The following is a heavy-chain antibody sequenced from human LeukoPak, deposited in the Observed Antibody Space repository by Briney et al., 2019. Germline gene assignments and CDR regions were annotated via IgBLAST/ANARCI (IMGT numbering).Heavy chain of an antibody. D-gene: IGHD3-22*01. CDR3: ARGYYDSSGYYTENWFDP. CDR1: GFSLSTSGVG. Sequence: SGPTLVNPTQTLTLTCTFSGFSLSTSGVGVGWIRQPPGKALEWLALIYWNDDKRYSPSLKTRLTISKDTSKNQVVLTMADMDPVDTATYYCARGYYDSSGYYTENWFDPWGQGTLVTVSS. J-gene: IGHJ5*02. V-gene: IGHV2-5*01. CDR2: IYWNDDK.